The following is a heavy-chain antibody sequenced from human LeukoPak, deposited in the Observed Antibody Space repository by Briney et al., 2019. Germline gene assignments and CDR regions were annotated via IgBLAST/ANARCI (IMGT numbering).Heavy chain of an antibody. CDR1: GGYISAYY. Sequence: KPSETLSLTCAVSGGYISAYYWNWIRQPPGKGLERIGYIFTGSTTYNPSLKSRVTISVDTSKNQFSLKLSSVTAADTAVYYCARRLRTYFDYWGQGSLVTVSS. CDR3: ARRLRTYFDY. V-gene: IGHV4-4*09. J-gene: IGHJ4*02. CDR2: IFTGST.